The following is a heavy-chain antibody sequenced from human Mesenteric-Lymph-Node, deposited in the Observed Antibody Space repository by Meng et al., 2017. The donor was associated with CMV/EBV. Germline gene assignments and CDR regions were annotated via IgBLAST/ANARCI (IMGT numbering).Heavy chain of an antibody. CDR2: IYYSGST. CDR3: ARVRSLLTGTTYNWFDP. D-gene: IGHD1-7*01. CDR1: GGSISSYY. V-gene: IGHV4-59*01. J-gene: IGHJ5*02. Sequence: SETLSLTCTVSGGSISSYYWSWIRQPPGKGLEWIGYIYYSGSTNYNPSLKSRVTISVDTSKNQFSLKLSSVTAADTAVYYCARVRSLLTGTTYNWFDPWGQGTLVTVSS.